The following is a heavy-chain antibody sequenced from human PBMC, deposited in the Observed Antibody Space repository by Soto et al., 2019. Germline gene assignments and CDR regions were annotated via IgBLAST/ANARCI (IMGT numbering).Heavy chain of an antibody. Sequence: GESLKISCKGSGYSFAGYWITWVRQKPGKGLEWMGRIDPSDSQTYYSPSFRGHVTISVTKSITTVFLQWSSLRASDTAMYYCARQGHLDAFDIWGQGTMVTVSS. CDR2: IDPSDSQT. V-gene: IGHV5-10-1*01. CDR3: ARQGHLDAFDI. CDR1: GYSFAGYW. J-gene: IGHJ3*02.